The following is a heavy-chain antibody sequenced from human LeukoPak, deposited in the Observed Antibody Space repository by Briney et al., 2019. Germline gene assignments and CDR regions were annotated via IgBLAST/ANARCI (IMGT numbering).Heavy chain of an antibody. J-gene: IGHJ4*02. D-gene: IGHD3-3*01. Sequence: GGSLRLSCAASGFTFSSYAMSWVRQAPGKGLEWVSAISGSGGSTYYADSVKGRFTISRDNSKNTLYLQMNSLRAEDTAVYYCAKVPYYDFWSGYSGLFDYWGQGTLDTVSS. CDR2: ISGSGGST. V-gene: IGHV3-23*01. CDR3: AKVPYYDFWSGYSGLFDY. CDR1: GFTFSSYA.